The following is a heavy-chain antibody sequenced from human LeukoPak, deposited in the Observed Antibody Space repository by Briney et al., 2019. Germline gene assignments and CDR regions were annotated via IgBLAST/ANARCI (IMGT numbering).Heavy chain of an antibody. CDR1: GGSVSSGSCY. Sequence: SETLSLTCTVSGGSVSSGSCYWSWIRQPPGKGLEWIGYIYYSGSTNYNPSLKSRVTISVDTSKNQFSLKLSSVTAADTAVYYCARTYYDILTGYREFDYWGQGTLVTVSS. D-gene: IGHD3-9*01. CDR3: ARTYYDILTGYREFDY. CDR2: IYYSGST. V-gene: IGHV4-61*01. J-gene: IGHJ4*02.